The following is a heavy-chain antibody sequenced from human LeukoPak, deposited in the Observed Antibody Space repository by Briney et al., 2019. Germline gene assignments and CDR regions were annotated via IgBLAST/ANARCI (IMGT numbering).Heavy chain of an antibody. CDR3: ARGGGIAATNWFDP. CDR2: INPNSGGT. CDR1: GYTFTGYY. J-gene: IGHJ5*02. Sequence: ASVKVSCKASGYTFTGYYMHWVRQAPGQGLEWMGWINPNSGGTNYAQKFQGRVTMTRDTSISTAYMELSRLRSDDTAVYYCARGGGIAATNWFDPWGQGILVTVSS. D-gene: IGHD6-13*01. V-gene: IGHV1-2*02.